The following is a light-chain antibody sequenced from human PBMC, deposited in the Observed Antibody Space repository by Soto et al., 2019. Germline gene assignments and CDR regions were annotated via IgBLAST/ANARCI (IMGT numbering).Light chain of an antibody. CDR2: AAS. CDR3: LQDYSFPWT. Sequence: AIQLTQSPSSVSASVGDRVTITCRASQGISSYLGWYQQKPGKAPRLLIYAASILQSGVPSRFSGSGSGTDFTLTISSLQPEDFATYYCLQDYSFPWTFGQGTKVDIK. CDR1: QGISSY. V-gene: IGKV1-6*01. J-gene: IGKJ1*01.